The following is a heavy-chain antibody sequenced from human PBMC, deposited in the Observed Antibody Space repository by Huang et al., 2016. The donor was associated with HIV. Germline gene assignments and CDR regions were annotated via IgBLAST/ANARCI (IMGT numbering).Heavy chain of an antibody. CDR2: MHQSGDT. Sequence: QVHLQESGPGLVKPSETLSLICTVSGVSTRTYFWSWIRHPAGKGPECIARMHQSGDTKSKPSLRRRVTMSVDTSKNQLSLRLTSVTAADTAVYYCAREDRNAFDIWGQGIMVIVSS. V-gene: IGHV4-4*07. J-gene: IGHJ3*02. CDR3: AREDRNAFDI. CDR1: GVSTRTYF.